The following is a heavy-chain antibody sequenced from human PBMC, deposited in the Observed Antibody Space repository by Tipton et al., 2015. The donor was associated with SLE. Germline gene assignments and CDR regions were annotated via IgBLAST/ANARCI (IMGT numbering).Heavy chain of an antibody. CDR1: GGSISSSCYY. CDR3: AIGWIQLWLDH. V-gene: IGHV4-39*07. Sequence: TLSLTCTVSGGSISSSCYYWGWIRQPPGKGLEWIGSIYYSGSTYYNPSLKSRVTISVDTSKNQFSLKLSSVTAADTAVYYCAIGWIQLWLDHWGQGTLVTVSS. J-gene: IGHJ5*02. CDR2: IYYSGST. D-gene: IGHD5-18*01.